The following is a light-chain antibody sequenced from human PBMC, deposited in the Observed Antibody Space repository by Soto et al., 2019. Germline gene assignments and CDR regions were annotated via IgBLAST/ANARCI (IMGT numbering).Light chain of an antibody. CDR1: QSISSH. Sequence: DIRMTQSPSSLSASVGDTVTITCRASQSISSHLNWYQQKPGKAPNLLMYTASNLQSGVPSRFSGSGSGTDFTLTISSLQPEDFATYYCQQSYSTPWTFGQGTRLEIK. CDR2: TAS. V-gene: IGKV1-39*01. CDR3: QQSYSTPWT. J-gene: IGKJ5*01.